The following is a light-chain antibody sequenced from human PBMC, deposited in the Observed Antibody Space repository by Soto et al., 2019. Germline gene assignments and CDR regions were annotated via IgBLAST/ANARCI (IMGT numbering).Light chain of an antibody. V-gene: IGLV2-11*01. CDR3: CSYAGSYTGV. J-gene: IGLJ1*01. Sequence: QSVLTQPRSVSGSPGQSVTISCTGTSSDVGGYNYVSWYQQHPGKAPKLMIYDVSKRPSGVPHRFSGSKSGNTASLTISGLQAEEEAAYYCCSYAGSYTGVFGTGTKLTVL. CDR2: DVS. CDR1: SSDVGGYNY.